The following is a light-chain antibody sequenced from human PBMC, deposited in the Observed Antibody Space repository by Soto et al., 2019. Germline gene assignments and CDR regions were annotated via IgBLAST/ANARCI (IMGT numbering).Light chain of an antibody. CDR2: DVS. V-gene: IGLV2-14*01. CDR3: SSYTSSSFVV. Sequence: QSALTQPASVSGSPGQSITISCTGTSSDVGGYNYVSWYQQHPGKAPKLMIYDVSNRPSGVSNRFSGSKSGNTASLTISGLQPADEADYYCSSYTSSSFVVFGGGTKLTVL. J-gene: IGLJ2*01. CDR1: SSDVGGYNY.